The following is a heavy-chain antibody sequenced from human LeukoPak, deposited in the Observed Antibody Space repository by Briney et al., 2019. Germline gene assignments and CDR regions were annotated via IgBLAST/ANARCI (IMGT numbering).Heavy chain of an antibody. CDR2: ISAYNGNT. V-gene: IGHV1-18*01. CDR3: ARALSDDFWSGYQDY. Sequence: GASVKVSCKASRYTFTHYVISWVRQAPGQGLAWMGWISAYNGNTNYAQKLQGRVTMTTDTSTSTAYMELRSLRSDDTAVYYCARALSDDFWSGYQDYWGQGALVTVSS. D-gene: IGHD3-3*01. CDR1: RYTFTHYV. J-gene: IGHJ4*02.